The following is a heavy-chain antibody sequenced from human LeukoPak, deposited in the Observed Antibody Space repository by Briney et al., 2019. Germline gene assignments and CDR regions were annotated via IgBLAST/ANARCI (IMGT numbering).Heavy chain of an antibody. CDR3: AREPREYYDSSGYFDY. Sequence: GGSLRLSCAASGLTFSSYSMNWVHQAPGKGLEWVSSISSSSSYIYYADSVKGRFTISRDNAKNSLYLQMNSLRAEDTAVYYCAREPREYYDSSGYFDYWGQGTLVTVSS. J-gene: IGHJ4*02. V-gene: IGHV3-21*01. D-gene: IGHD3-22*01. CDR2: ISSSSSYI. CDR1: GLTFSSYS.